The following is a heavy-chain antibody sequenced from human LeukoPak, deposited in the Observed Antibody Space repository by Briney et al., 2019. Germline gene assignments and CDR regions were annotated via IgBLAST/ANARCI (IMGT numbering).Heavy chain of an antibody. CDR2: IYYSGST. D-gene: IGHD2-2*01. CDR3: AVYCSSTGCYGNWFDP. J-gene: IGHJ5*02. CDR1: GGSINSGGYY. V-gene: IGHV4-31*03. Sequence: PSETLSLTCTVSGGSINSGGYYWSWIRRHPGKGLEWIGYIYYSGSTYYNPSLKSRVTISVDTSKNQFSLKLSSVTAADSAVYYCAVYCSSTGCYGNWFDPWGQGTLVTVSS.